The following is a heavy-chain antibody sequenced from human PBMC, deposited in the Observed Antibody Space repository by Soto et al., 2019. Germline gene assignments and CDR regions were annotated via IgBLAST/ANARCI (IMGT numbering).Heavy chain of an antibody. Sequence: PGGSLRLSCAASGFTYSNCAMNWVRQAPGKGLEWVSAISGSGGGTYYADSVKGRFTISRDNSKNTVYLQMNSLRAEDTALYYCAKDFYCGSGIYSSLGIDYWGQGTLVTVSS. J-gene: IGHJ4*02. V-gene: IGHV3-23*01. CDR3: AKDFYCGSGIYSSLGIDY. CDR2: ISGSGGGT. D-gene: IGHD3-10*01. CDR1: GFTYSNCA.